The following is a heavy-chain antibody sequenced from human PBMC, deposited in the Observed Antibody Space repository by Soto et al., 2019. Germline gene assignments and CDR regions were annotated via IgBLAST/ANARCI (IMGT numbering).Heavy chain of an antibody. Sequence: QVQLVQSGAEVKNPGAAVKVSCKASGYSFSSYDINWVRQATGQGLEWMGWMNPNSGNTGYAQKCQGRVTMARNTSISTAYMELSSLRSEDTAVYYCATLTVTLNYGMDVWGQGTTVTVSS. J-gene: IGHJ6*02. CDR1: GYSFSSYD. D-gene: IGHD4-17*01. CDR3: ATLTVTLNYGMDV. V-gene: IGHV1-8*01. CDR2: MNPNSGNT.